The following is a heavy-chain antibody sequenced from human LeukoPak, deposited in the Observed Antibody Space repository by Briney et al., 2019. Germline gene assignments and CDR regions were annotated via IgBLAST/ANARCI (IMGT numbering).Heavy chain of an antibody. Sequence: ASVKVSCKASGYTFTGYYMHWVRQAPGQGLEWMGWINPNSGGTNYAQKFQGRVTMTGDTSISTAYMELSRLRSDDTAVYYCARVGETGENAFDIWGQGTMVTVSS. D-gene: IGHD7-27*01. CDR3: ARVGETGENAFDI. CDR2: INPNSGGT. CDR1: GYTFTGYY. V-gene: IGHV1-2*02. J-gene: IGHJ3*02.